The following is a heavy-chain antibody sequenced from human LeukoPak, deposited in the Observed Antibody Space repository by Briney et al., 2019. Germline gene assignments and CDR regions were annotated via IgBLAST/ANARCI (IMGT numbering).Heavy chain of an antibody. D-gene: IGHD6-19*01. Sequence: GGSLRLSCAASGFTFSDYYMSWIRQAPGKGLEWVSYISSSGSTIYYADSVKGRFTNPRDNAKNSLYLQMNSLRAEATAVYYCAGGDEQWGPFDYWGQGTLVTVSS. CDR2: ISSSGSTI. V-gene: IGHV3-11*01. CDR1: GFTFSDYY. J-gene: IGHJ4*02. CDR3: AGGDEQWGPFDY.